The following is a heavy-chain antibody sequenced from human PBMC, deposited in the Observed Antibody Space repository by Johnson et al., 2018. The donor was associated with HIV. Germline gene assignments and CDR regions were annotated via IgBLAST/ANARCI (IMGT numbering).Heavy chain of an antibody. CDR1: GFTFSGFA. CDR2: ISHDGLNE. Sequence: QVQLVESGRGVVQPGRSQRFSCAASGFTFSGFAIHWVRQAPGKGLEWVAIISHDGLNEYYADSVKGRFTISRDNSKNTLFLQMDSLRAEDTAVYYCAREHGSYYRHEAFDIWGQGTMVTVSS. J-gene: IGHJ3*02. CDR3: AREHGSYYRHEAFDI. V-gene: IGHV3-30*04. D-gene: IGHD1-26*01.